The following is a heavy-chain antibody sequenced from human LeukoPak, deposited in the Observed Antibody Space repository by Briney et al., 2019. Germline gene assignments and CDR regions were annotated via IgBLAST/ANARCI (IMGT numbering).Heavy chain of an antibody. V-gene: IGHV4-38-2*02. CDR1: GYSISSGYY. J-gene: IGHJ6*03. Sequence: SETLSLTCTVSGYSISSGYYWGWIRQPPGKGLEWIGSIYHSGSTYYNPSLKSRVTISVDTSKDQFSLKLSSVTAADTAVYYCARLSQFGVLRFSYYMDVWGKGTTVTVSS. D-gene: IGHD3-3*01. CDR2: IYHSGST. CDR3: ARLSQFGVLRFSYYMDV.